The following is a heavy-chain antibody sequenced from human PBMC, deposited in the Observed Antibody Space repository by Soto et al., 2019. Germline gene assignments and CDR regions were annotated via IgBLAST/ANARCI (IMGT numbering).Heavy chain of an antibody. V-gene: IGHV5-51*01. CDR2: IYPADSDT. D-gene: IGHD3-3*01. CDR1: GYSFHSDW. CDR3: DRIPHSTPSYYDHNFVMDV. Sequence: PGESLKIACKGAGYSFHSDWIGGVRQMPGKGLEWMGSIYPADSDTRYSPAFQCQFTIAAYKSIISAYLPWSRLNASDTATYYCDRIPHSTPSYYDHNFVMDVWDHVTTVTVSS. J-gene: IGHJ6*02.